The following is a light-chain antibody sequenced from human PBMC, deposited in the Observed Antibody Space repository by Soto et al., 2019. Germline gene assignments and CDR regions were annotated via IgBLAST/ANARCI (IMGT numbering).Light chain of an antibody. Sequence: EIEMTQSPATLCVSPGEGATLSCRANQSVRSNLAWYQQKPGQAPRLLIYGASTRATGVPPRFSGSGSGTEFTLTISNLQSEDLAVYYCQHYHGWPITFGQGTRLEIK. V-gene: IGKV3-15*01. CDR2: GAS. CDR3: QHYHGWPIT. J-gene: IGKJ5*01. CDR1: QSVRSN.